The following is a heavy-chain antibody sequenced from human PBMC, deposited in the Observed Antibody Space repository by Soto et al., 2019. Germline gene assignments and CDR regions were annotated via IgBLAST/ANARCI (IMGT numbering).Heavy chain of an antibody. V-gene: IGHV5-51*01. CDR3: ARSNYDILTGYSSSYYGMDV. J-gene: IGHJ6*02. CDR2: IYPGDSDT. Sequence: GDSLKISCKGSGYSFTSYWIGWVRQMPGKGLEWMGIIYPGDSDTRYSPSFQGQVTISADKSISTAYLQWSSLKASDTAMYYCARSNYDILTGYSSSYYGMDVWGQGTTVTVSS. CDR1: GYSFTSYW. D-gene: IGHD3-9*01.